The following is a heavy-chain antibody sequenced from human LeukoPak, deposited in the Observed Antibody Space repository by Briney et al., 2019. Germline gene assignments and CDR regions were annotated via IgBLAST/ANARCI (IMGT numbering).Heavy chain of an antibody. V-gene: IGHV3-7*01. Sequence: GGSLRLSCTASGFTFSSYWMSWVRQAPGKGLEWVASIKQDGSDKYYVDSVKGRFTISRDNSKNTLYLQMNSLRAEDTAVYYCAWIYDSSGYYPSETAYYFDYWGQGTLVTVSS. J-gene: IGHJ4*02. CDR2: IKQDGSDK. CDR1: GFTFSSYW. D-gene: IGHD3-22*01. CDR3: AWIYDSSGYYPSETAYYFDY.